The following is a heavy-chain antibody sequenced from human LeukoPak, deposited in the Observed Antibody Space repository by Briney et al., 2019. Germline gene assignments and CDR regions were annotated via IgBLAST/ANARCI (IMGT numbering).Heavy chain of an antibody. J-gene: IGHJ6*02. D-gene: IGHD3-10*01. CDR1: GFIFSGSA. CDR3: TRQRFGELA. Sequence: GGSLSLSCAASGFIFSGSAMHWVRQTSGKGVEGVGRIRSKSNSYATAYAASVKGRFTISRDDSKNTAYLQMSSLKTEDTAVYYCTRQRFGELAWGQGTTVTVSS. V-gene: IGHV3-73*01. CDR2: IRSKSNSYAT.